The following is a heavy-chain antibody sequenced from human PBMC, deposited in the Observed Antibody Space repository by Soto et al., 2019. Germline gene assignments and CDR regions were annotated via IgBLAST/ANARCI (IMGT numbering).Heavy chain of an antibody. V-gene: IGHV3-21*01. CDR2: ISSSSSYI. J-gene: IGHJ6*02. D-gene: IGHD6-13*01. CDR1: GFTFSSYS. CDR3: AVSIQYSSSWSYYYYGMDV. Sequence: GGSLRLSCAASGFTFSSYSMNWVRQAPGKGLGWVSSISSSSSYIYYADSVKGRFTISRDNAKNSLYLQMNSLRAEDTAVYYCAVSIQYSSSWSYYYYGMDVWGQGTTVTVSS.